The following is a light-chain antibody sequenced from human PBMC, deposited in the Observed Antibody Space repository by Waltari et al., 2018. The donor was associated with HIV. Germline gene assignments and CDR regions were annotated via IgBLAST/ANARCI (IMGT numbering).Light chain of an antibody. CDR1: SSNIGTYNL. V-gene: IGLV2-23*02. Sequence: QSALTQPASVSGSPGQSITISCTGTSSNIGTYNLVSWHQQHPGKAPKTLLYEVSQRPSGVSNRFSGSKSGNTASLTISGLQAEDEADYYCCSYAGSSTLVFGGGTKVTVL. CDR3: CSYAGSSTLV. J-gene: IGLJ3*02. CDR2: EVS.